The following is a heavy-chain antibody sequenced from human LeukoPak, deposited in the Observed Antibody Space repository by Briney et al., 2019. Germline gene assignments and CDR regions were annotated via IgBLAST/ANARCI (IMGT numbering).Heavy chain of an antibody. D-gene: IGHD6-13*01. CDR3: TRASSSWDNWFDP. V-gene: IGHV4-59*01. CDR1: GGSISSYY. CDR2: IYYSGST. J-gene: IGHJ5*02. Sequence: SETLSLTCTVSGGSISSYYWSWIRQPPGKGLEWIGYIYYSGSTNYNPSLKSRVTISVDTSKNQFSLKLSSVTAADTAVYYCTRASSSWDNWFDPWGQGTQVTVSS.